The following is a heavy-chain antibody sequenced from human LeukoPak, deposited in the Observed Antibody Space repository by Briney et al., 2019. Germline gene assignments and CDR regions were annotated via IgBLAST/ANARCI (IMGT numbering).Heavy chain of an antibody. D-gene: IGHD3-3*01. CDR1: GFTFSSYG. CDR3: AKGLLEWLLSYMDV. J-gene: IGHJ6*03. CDR2: IRYDGSNK. V-gene: IGHV3-30*02. Sequence: PGGSLRLSCAASGFTFSSYGMHWVRQAPGKGLEWVAFIRYDGSNKYYADSVKGRFTISRDNSKNTLYLQVNSLRAEDTAVYYCAKGLLEWLLSYMDVWGKGTTVTVSS.